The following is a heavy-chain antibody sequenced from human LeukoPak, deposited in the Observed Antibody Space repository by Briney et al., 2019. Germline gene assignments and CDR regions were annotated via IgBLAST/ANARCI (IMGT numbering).Heavy chain of an antibody. V-gene: IGHV4-39*07. CDR1: GGSISSSSYY. Sequence: SETLSLTCTVSGGSISSSSYYWGWIRQPPGKGLEWIGSIYSSGSTYYNPSLKNRVTISVDTSKNQFSLKLSSVTAADTAVYYCASYISNPWTTYYFDYWGQGTLVTVSS. CDR3: ASYISNPWTTYYFDY. D-gene: IGHD1-1*01. J-gene: IGHJ4*02. CDR2: IYSSGST.